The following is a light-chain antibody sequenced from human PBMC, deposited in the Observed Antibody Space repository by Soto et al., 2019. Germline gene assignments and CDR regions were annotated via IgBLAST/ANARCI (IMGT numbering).Light chain of an antibody. CDR2: GAS. V-gene: IGKV3-20*01. CDR3: HQRQSWPRT. CDR1: QSVSSSY. J-gene: IGKJ1*01. Sequence: EIRLSQSPGTLSLSPGERATLSCRASQSVSSSYLAWYQQKPVKAPRLLIYGASGRPSGIPERFSGSGSGTDFTLTIGRLDPEDFAMYYCHQRQSWPRTFGQGTKVDIK.